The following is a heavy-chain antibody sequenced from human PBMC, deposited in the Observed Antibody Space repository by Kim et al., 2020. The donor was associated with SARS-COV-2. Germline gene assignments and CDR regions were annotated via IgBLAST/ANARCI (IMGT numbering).Heavy chain of an antibody. D-gene: IGHD7-27*01. V-gene: IGHV4-34*01. CDR2: GST. CDR3: ARGLGKDY. Sequence: GSTNYNPSLKSRVTISVDTSKNQFSLKLSSVTAADTAVYCCARGLGKDYWGQGALVTVSS. J-gene: IGHJ4*02.